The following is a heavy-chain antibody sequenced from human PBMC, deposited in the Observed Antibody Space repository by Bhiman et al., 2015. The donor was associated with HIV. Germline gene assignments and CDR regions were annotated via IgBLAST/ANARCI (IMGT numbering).Heavy chain of an antibody. J-gene: IGHJ4*02. Sequence: EVQLVDSGGGLAYPGGSLRLSCAASGFAFSIHKMNWVRQVPGKGLEWVSYISSSGRTIYYADSVKGRFTISRDNAKNSLYLQMNSLRAEDTAEYYCARGYTYGQGRHGFDYWGQGTLVTVSS. V-gene: IGHV3-48*03. D-gene: IGHD5-18*01. CDR1: GFAFSIHK. CDR3: ARGYTYGQGRHGFDY. CDR2: ISSSGRTI.